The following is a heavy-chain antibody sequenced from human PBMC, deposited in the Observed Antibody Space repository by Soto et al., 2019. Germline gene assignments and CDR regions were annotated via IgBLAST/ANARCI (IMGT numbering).Heavy chain of an antibody. CDR1: GGSISSYY. J-gene: IGHJ4*02. CDR3: ARYKVYCTNGVCSSYYFDY. Sequence: SETLSLTCTVSGGSISSYYWSWIRQPPGKGLEWIGYIYYSGSTNYNPSLKSRVTISVDTSKNQFSLKLSSVTAADTAVYYCARYKVYCTNGVCSSYYFDYWGQGTLVTVSS. CDR2: IYYSGST. V-gene: IGHV4-59*01. D-gene: IGHD2-8*01.